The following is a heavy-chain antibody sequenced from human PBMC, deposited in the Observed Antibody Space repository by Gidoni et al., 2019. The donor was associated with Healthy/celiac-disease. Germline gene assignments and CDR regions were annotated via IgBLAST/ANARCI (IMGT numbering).Heavy chain of an antibody. Sequence: EAQLVESGGGLVKPGGSLRLPCAASGFTFSIHSMNWVRQAPGKGLEWVSSISSSSSYIYYADSLKGRFTISRDNAKNSLYLHMNSLRAEDTAVYYCATSPPYYADTTFFDYWGQGTLVTVSS. CDR3: ATSPPYYADTTFFDY. CDR1: GFTFSIHS. D-gene: IGHD4-17*01. V-gene: IGHV3-21*01. J-gene: IGHJ4*02. CDR2: ISSSSSYI.